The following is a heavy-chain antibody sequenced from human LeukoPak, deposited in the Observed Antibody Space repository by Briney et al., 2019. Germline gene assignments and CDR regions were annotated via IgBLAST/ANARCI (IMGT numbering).Heavy chain of an antibody. CDR2: INHSGST. CDR3: ARGPHYDFWSGPAELDP. Sequence: KSSETLSLTCAVYGGSFSGYYWSWIRQPPGKGLEWIGEINHSGSTNYNPSLKSRVTISVDTSKNQFSLKLSSVTAADTAVYYCARGPHYDFWSGPAELDPWSQGTLVTVYS. D-gene: IGHD3-3*01. CDR1: GGSFSGYY. V-gene: IGHV4-34*01. J-gene: IGHJ5*02.